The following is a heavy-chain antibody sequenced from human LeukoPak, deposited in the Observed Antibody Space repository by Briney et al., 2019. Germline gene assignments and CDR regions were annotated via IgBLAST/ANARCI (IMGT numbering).Heavy chain of an antibody. Sequence: GGSLRLSCAASGFIFSNYGMSWVRQAPGKGLEWVSGIRGNADTTYYADSVKGRFSIFRDSSKNMLYLQMNSLRVEDTAVYYCAKGHADSSGYYYFDSWGQGTLVTVPS. CDR1: GFIFSNYG. J-gene: IGHJ4*02. CDR3: AKGHADSSGYYYFDS. V-gene: IGHV3-23*01. CDR2: IRGNADTT. D-gene: IGHD3-22*01.